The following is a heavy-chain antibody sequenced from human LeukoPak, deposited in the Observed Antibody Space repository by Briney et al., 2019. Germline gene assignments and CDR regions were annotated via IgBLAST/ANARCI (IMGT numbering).Heavy chain of an antibody. CDR3: ARIPTWIQSWLHGAFDI. Sequence: SETLSLTCTVSGGSISSSSYYWGWIRQPPGKGLEWIGSIYYSGSTYYNPSLKSRVTISVDTSKNQFSLKLSSGTAADTAVYYCARIPTWIQSWLHGAFDIWGQGTMVTVSS. CDR1: GGSISSSSYY. V-gene: IGHV4-39*07. CDR2: IYYSGST. D-gene: IGHD5-18*01. J-gene: IGHJ3*02.